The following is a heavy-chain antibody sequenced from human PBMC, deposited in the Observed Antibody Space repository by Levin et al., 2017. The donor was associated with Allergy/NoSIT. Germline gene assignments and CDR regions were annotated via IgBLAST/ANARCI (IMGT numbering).Heavy chain of an antibody. D-gene: IGHD6-19*01. CDR3: AKEGGEKWLAYFDY. CDR2: ISGNDGST. V-gene: IGHV3-23*01. CDR1: GFTFNTYA. J-gene: IGHJ4*02. Sequence: TGGSLRLSCAASGFTFNTYAMSWVRQAPGKGLEWVSAISGNDGSTYYADSVKGRFTISRDDSKNTLYLQMNSLRAEDTALYYCAKEGGEKWLAYFDYWGQGTLVTVSS.